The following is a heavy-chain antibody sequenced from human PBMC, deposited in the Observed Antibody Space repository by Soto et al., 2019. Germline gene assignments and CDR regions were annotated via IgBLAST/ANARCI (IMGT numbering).Heavy chain of an antibody. CDR2: ILWNRGSI. CDR1: GSNYAEYG. V-gene: IGHV3-9*01. CDR3: VKDLGVVTAALGC. D-gene: IGHD2-21*02. J-gene: IGHJ4*02. Sequence: EVQLVESGGGMVQPGRSLRLSCEVSGSNYAEYGRHWVRQVPGKAPEWVSGILWNRGSIGYADSVRGRFTISRDYAKDYLDLQMNSLRPQDTVVYYCVKDLGVVTAALGCWGQGVQVTVSS.